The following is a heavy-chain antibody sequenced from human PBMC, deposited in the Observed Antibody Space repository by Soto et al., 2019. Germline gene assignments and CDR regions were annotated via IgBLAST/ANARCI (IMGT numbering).Heavy chain of an antibody. V-gene: IGHV3-74*01. J-gene: IGHJ2*01. CDR1: GFSFNRYW. D-gene: IGHD1-1*01. CDR2: LNGDGSTT. CDR3: ARRQGANYNWYFDL. Sequence: EVQLVESRGGLVQPGGSLRLSCAASGFSFNRYWMHWVRHGPGKGPVWVSRLNGDGSTTVYADSVKGRFTISRDNAKKTLYLQMNSLRAEDTAVYYCARRQGANYNWYFDLWGRGTRVTVSS.